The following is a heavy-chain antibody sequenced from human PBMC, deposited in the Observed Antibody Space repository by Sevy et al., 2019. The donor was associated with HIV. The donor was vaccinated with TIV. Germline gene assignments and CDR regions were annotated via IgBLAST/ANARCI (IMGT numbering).Heavy chain of an antibody. J-gene: IGHJ3*02. Sequence: GGSLRLSCAASGFTFGDYYMTWLRQAPGEGLEWISYISGSGSTMFYADSVKGRFTISRDNARNSLYLQMNSLRAEDTAVYYCARDGIAVVVGVFDIWGQGTMVTVSS. CDR3: ARDGIAVVVGVFDI. CDR2: ISGSGSTM. V-gene: IGHV3-11*04. CDR1: GFTFGDYY. D-gene: IGHD2-15*01.